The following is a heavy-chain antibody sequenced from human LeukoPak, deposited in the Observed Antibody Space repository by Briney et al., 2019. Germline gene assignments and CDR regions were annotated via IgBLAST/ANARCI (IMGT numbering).Heavy chain of an antibody. CDR2: ISYDGSNK. D-gene: IGHD1-26*01. V-gene: IGHV3-30-3*01. Sequence: PGGSLRLSCAASGFTFSSYAMHWVRQAPGKGLEWVAVISYDGSNKYYADSVKGRFTISRDNSKNTLYLQMNSLRAEDTAVYYCADTGTPGSYATLDYWGQGTLVTVSS. CDR3: ADTGTPGSYATLDY. CDR1: GFTFSSYA. J-gene: IGHJ4*02.